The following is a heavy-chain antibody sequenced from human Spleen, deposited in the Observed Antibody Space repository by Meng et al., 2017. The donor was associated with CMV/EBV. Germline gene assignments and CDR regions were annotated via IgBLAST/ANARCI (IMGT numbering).Heavy chain of an antibody. CDR3: ARARYCSRTICTLGDASWFDP. CDR1: GGTISGYF. CDR2: VYYSGTT. D-gene: IGHD2-2*01. J-gene: IGHJ5*02. Sequence: GSLRLSCTVSGGTISGYFWSWIRQPPGKGLEWIGYVYYSGTTNYNTSLQSRVTISVDTYKNQLSLKLTSVTAADTAVYYCARARYCSRTICTLGDASWFDPWGQGTLVTVSS. V-gene: IGHV4-59*01.